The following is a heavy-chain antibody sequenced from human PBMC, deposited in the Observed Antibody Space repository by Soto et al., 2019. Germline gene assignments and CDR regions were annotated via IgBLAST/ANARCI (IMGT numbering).Heavy chain of an antibody. Sequence: QVQLVQSGAEVKKPGSSVKVSCKASGGTFSSYAISWVRQAPGQGLEWMGGIIPIFGTANYAQKFQGRVTITEDESTSTAYMELSSLRSEDTAVYYCAGRRYSYGYYYYYGMDVWGQGTTVTVSS. CDR1: GGTFSSYA. D-gene: IGHD5-18*01. CDR3: AGRRYSYGYYYYYGMDV. V-gene: IGHV1-69*12. J-gene: IGHJ6*02. CDR2: IIPIFGTA.